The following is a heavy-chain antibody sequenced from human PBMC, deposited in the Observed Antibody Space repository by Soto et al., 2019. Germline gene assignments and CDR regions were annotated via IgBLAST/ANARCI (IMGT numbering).Heavy chain of an antibody. Sequence: ASVKVSCKASGYTFTSYAMHWVRQAPGQRLEWMGWINAGNGNTKYSQKFQGRVTITRDTSASTAYMELSSLRSEDTAVYYCAREDAKDIVVVPAVALDYCGKGTLVTVSS. V-gene: IGHV1-3*01. CDR3: AREDAKDIVVVPAVALDY. CDR2: INAGNGNT. CDR1: GYTFTSYA. J-gene: IGHJ4*02. D-gene: IGHD2-2*01.